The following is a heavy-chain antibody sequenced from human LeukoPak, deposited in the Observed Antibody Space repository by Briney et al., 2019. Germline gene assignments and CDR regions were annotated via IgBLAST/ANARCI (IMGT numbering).Heavy chain of an antibody. CDR3: ASQQQLSAFDI. D-gene: IGHD6-13*01. V-gene: IGHV3-48*03. CDR1: GFTFSSYE. J-gene: IGHJ3*02. CDR2: ISSSGSTI. Sequence: GGSLRLSCAASGFTFSSYEMNWVRQAPGKGLERVSYISSSGSTIYYADSVKGRFTISRDNAKNSLYLQMNSLRAEDTAVYYCASQQQLSAFDIWGQGTMVTVSS.